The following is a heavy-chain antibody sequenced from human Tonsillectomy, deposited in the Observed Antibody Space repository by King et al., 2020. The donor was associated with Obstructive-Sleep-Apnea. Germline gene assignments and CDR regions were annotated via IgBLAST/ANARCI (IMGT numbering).Heavy chain of an antibody. D-gene: IGHD3-10*01. CDR1: GFTFDDYT. CDR3: AKDHFSYDYGSGSSPNWFDP. Sequence: VQLVESGGVVVQPGGSLRLSCAVSGFTFDDYTMHWVRQAPGKGLEWVSLISWDGGSTYYTDSVKGRFTISRDNSKNSLYLQMNSLRIEDTALYYCAKDHFSYDYGSGSSPNWFDPWGQGTLVTVSS. V-gene: IGHV3-43*01. J-gene: IGHJ5*02. CDR2: ISWDGGST.